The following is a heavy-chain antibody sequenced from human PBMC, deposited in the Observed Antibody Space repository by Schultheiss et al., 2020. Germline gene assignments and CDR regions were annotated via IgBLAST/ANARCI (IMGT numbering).Heavy chain of an antibody. J-gene: IGHJ4*02. CDR3: ARDTLVRLDY. Sequence: GGSLRLSCAASGFTFSSYSMNWVRQAPGKGLEWVAVISYDGSNKYYADSVKGRFTISRDNSKNTLYLQMNSLRAEDTAVYYCARDTLVRLDYWGQGTLVTVSS. CDR1: GFTFSSYS. V-gene: IGHV3-30*03. D-gene: IGHD6-13*01. CDR2: ISYDGSNK.